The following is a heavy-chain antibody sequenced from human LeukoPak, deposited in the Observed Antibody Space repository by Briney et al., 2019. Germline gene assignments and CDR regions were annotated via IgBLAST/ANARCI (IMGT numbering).Heavy chain of an antibody. J-gene: IGHJ5*02. V-gene: IGHV3-23*01. CDR2: ISGSGGST. CDR3: AKVADDYGDYDWFDP. CDR1: GFTFSSYA. D-gene: IGHD4-17*01. Sequence: GGSLRLSCAASGFTFSSYAMSWVRQAPGMGLEWVSVISGSGGSTYYADSVKGRFTISRDNSKNTLYLQMNSLRAEDTAVYYCAKVADDYGDYDWFDPWGQGTLVTVSS.